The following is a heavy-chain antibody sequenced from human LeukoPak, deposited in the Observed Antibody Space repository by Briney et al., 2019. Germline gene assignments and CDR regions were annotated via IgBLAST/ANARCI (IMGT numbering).Heavy chain of an antibody. CDR1: GFTFSNYA. CDR2: ISGSGGGS. D-gene: IGHD3-3*01. Sequence: GGSLRLSCATSGFTFSNYAMTWVRQAPGKGLEWVSGISGSGGGSYYTDSVKGRFTISRDNSKNTLYLQMSSLRAEDTAVYYCATDRGWRTSGYYPYYFEYWGQGTLVTYSS. J-gene: IGHJ4*02. CDR3: ATDRGWRTSGYYPYYFEY. V-gene: IGHV3-23*01.